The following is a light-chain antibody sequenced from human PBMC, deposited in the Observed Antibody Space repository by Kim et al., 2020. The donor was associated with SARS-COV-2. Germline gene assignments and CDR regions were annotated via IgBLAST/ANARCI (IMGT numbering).Light chain of an antibody. CDR2: RTS. CDR3: QQYGIATYA. Sequence: CRVGRNLTTSFVFWEPRKAGQDPRPLTYRTSSRATGIPDRFSGAGSGGDMSLSISRVEPEDFAGYYCQQYGIATYAFGQGTRLVIK. CDR1: RNLTTSF. J-gene: IGKJ5*01. V-gene: IGKV3-20*01.